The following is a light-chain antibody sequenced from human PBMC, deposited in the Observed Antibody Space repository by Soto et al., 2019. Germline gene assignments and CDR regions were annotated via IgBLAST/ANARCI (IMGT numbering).Light chain of an antibody. V-gene: IGLV2-14*01. CDR1: SSDVGAYNY. J-gene: IGLJ1*01. Sequence: QSALTQPASVSGSPGQSITISCTGTSSDVGAYNYVSWYQQHPGKAPKLMIYEVSNRPSGVSNRFSGSKSGNRASLTVSGLQAEDEADYYCSSYTSTNTGYVFGTGTKLTAL. CDR2: EVS. CDR3: SSYTSTNTGYV.